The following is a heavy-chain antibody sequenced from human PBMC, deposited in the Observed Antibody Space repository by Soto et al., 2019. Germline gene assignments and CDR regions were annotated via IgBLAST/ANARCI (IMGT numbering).Heavy chain of an antibody. V-gene: IGHV3-23*01. CDR2: ISGSGGST. D-gene: IGHD6-19*01. J-gene: IGHJ3*02. CDR1: GFTFSSYA. CDR3: AKDLGAVAGNAFDI. Sequence: GGSLRLSCAASGFTFSSYAMSWVRQAPGKGLEWVSAISGSGGSTYYADSVKVRFTISRDNSKNAMYLQMNSLRTEDTAVYYCAKDLGAVAGNAFDIWGQGTMVTVSS.